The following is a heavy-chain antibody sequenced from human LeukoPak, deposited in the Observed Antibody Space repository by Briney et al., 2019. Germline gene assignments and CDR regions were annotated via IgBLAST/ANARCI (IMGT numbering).Heavy chain of an antibody. D-gene: IGHD3-10*01. J-gene: IGHJ4*02. Sequence: GGSLRLSCAASGFTFSSYEVNWVRQAPGKGLELVSYISSSGSTIYYADSVKGRFTISRDNAKNSLYLQMNSLRAEDTAVYYCARLQWFGGYYFYFWGQGTLVSVSS. V-gene: IGHV3-48*03. CDR1: GFTFSSYE. CDR3: ARLQWFGGYYFYF. CDR2: ISSSGSTI.